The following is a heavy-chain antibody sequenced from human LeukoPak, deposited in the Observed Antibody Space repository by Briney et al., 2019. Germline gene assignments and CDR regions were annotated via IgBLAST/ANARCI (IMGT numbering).Heavy chain of an antibody. V-gene: IGHV3-7*05. J-gene: IGHJ4*02. CDR1: GFTFSTYW. D-gene: IGHD2-15*01. CDR3: ARSSGYCSGGSCYRDY. CDR2: IKQDGSEK. Sequence: GGSLRLSCAASGFTFSTYWMSWVRQAPGKWLEWVANIKQDGSEKYYVDSVKGRFTIPRDNAKNSLYLQMNSLRAEDTAVYYCARSSGYCSGGSCYRDYWGQGTLVTVSS.